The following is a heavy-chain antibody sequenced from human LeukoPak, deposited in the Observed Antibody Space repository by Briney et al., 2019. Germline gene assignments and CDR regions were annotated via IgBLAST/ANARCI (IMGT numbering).Heavy chain of an antibody. Sequence: PSETLSLTCTASGGSIRSSSYYWGWIRQPPGKGLEWIGSIYYSGSTYYNPSLKSRVTISVDTSKNQFSLKLSSVTAADTAVYYCARGGRYSSLDYWGQGTLVTVSS. J-gene: IGHJ4*02. V-gene: IGHV4-39*07. CDR1: GGSIRSSSYY. CDR3: ARGGRYSSLDY. CDR2: IYYSGST. D-gene: IGHD6-19*01.